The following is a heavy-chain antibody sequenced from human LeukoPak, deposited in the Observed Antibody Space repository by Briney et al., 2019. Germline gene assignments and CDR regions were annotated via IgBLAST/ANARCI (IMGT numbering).Heavy chain of an antibody. V-gene: IGHV4-38-2*02. D-gene: IGHD6-13*01. CDR2: IYHSGST. CDR3: ARDGGSSFGSDP. J-gene: IGHJ5*02. CDR1: GYSISSGYY. Sequence: ASETLSLTCTVSGYSISSGYYWGWIRQPPGKGLEWIGSIYHSGSTYYNPSLKSRVTISVDTSKNQFSLKLSSVTAADTAVYYCARDGGSSFGSDPWGQGTLVTVSS.